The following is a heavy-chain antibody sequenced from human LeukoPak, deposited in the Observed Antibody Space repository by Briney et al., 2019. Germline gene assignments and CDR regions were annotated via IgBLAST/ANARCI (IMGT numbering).Heavy chain of an antibody. CDR3: ARDLVVSCSSTSCSVAPSDF. Sequence: SVKVSCKASGRTFSSYAITWVRQAPGQGLEWMGRIIPILGIATYAQNFQGRVTITADESTSTAYMELSSLRSEDTAVYYCARDLVVSCSSTSCSVAPSDFWGQGTLVTVSS. CDR1: GRTFSSYA. V-gene: IGHV1-69*04. CDR2: IIPILGIA. J-gene: IGHJ4*02. D-gene: IGHD2-2*01.